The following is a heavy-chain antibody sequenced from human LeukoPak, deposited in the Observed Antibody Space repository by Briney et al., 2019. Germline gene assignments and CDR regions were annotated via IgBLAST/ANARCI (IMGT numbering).Heavy chain of an antibody. CDR3: ARHWVYSSSHFDY. CDR2: IYCSGNT. J-gene: IGHJ4*02. D-gene: IGHD6-6*01. Sequence: SETLSLTCTVSAGSISSSRYYWGWIRQPPGMGLEWIGTIYCSGNTYYNPSLKSRVTISVDTSKNQFSLKLSSVTPADTAVYYCARHWVYSSSHFDYWVQGTLVTVSS. V-gene: IGHV4-39*01. CDR1: AGSISSSRYY.